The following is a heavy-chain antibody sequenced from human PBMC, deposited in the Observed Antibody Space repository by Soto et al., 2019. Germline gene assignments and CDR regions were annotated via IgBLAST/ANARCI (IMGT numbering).Heavy chain of an antibody. Sequence: ASVKVSCKASGGTFSSYAISWVRQAPGQGLEWMGGIITIFGTANYARKFQGRVTITADKSTSTAYMELSSLRSEDTAVYYCARGFSSWSIAVAAYYYGMDVWGQGTTVTVSS. CDR3: ARGFSSWSIAVAAYYYGMDV. J-gene: IGHJ6*02. CDR1: GGTFSSYA. V-gene: IGHV1-69*06. CDR2: IITIFGTA. D-gene: IGHD6-19*01.